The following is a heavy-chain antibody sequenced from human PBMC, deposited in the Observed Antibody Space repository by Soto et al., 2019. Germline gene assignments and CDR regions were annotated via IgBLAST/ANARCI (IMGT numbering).Heavy chain of an antibody. V-gene: IGHV3-30-3*01. Sequence: QVQLVESGGGVVQPGRSLRLSCAASGFTFSSYAMHWVRQAPGKGLEWVAVISYDGSNKYYADSVKGRFTISRDNSKNTLYLQMNSLRAEDTAVYYCARDPELLWFGELFCYSMDVWGQGTTVTVSS. CDR1: GFTFSSYA. J-gene: IGHJ6*02. CDR2: ISYDGSNK. CDR3: ARDPELLWFGELFCYSMDV. D-gene: IGHD3-10*01.